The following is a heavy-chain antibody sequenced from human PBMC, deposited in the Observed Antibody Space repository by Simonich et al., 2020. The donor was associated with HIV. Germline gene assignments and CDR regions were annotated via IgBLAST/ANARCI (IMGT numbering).Heavy chain of an antibody. CDR1: GGSFSGYY. J-gene: IGHJ1*01. D-gene: IGHD6-13*01. Sequence: QVQLQQWGAGLLKPSETLSLTCAVYGGSFSGYYWSWIRQPPGKGLEWIGEINHSGSTNYNPSLKSRVTISVDTSKNQFSLKLSSVTAADTAVYYCARLTAGGLGEYFHHWGQGTLVTVSS. CDR3: ARLTAGGLGEYFHH. V-gene: IGHV4-34*01. CDR2: INHSGST.